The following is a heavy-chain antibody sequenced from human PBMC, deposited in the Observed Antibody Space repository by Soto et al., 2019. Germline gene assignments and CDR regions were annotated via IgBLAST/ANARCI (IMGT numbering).Heavy chain of an antibody. CDR1: GGSISSSSYY. CDR2: IYYSGST. CDR3: ALPYYYYGMDV. Sequence: SETLSLTCTVSGGSISSSSYYWGWIRQPPGKGLEWIGSIYYSGSTYYNPSLKSRVTISVDTSKNQFSLKLSSVTAADTAVYYCALPYYYYGMDVWGQGTTVTVSS. V-gene: IGHV4-39*01. J-gene: IGHJ6*02.